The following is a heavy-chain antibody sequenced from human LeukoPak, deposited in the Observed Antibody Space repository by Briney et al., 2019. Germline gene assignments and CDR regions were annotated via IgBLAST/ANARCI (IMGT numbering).Heavy chain of an antibody. Sequence: GEPLKISCKGSGYSVTSYWIGWVRQMPGKGLEWMGIIYPGDSDTRYSPSFQGQVTISADKSISTAYLQWSSLKASDTAMYYCARPMTTVTLAEYDAFDIWGQGTMVTVSS. V-gene: IGHV5-51*01. D-gene: IGHD4-17*01. CDR2: IYPGDSDT. CDR1: GYSVTSYW. CDR3: ARPMTTVTLAEYDAFDI. J-gene: IGHJ3*02.